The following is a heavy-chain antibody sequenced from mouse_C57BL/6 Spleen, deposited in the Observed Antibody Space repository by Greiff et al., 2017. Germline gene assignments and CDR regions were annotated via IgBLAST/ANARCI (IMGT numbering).Heavy chain of an antibody. CDR1: GYTFTDYE. Sequence: VQLQQSGAELVRPGASVTLSCKASGYTFTDYEMHWVKQTPVHGLEWIGAIDPETGCTAYNQKFKGKAILTADKSSSTAYMQLSSLTSEDAAVYYCTREYYGSNAMDYWGQGTSVTVSS. CDR3: TREYYGSNAMDY. V-gene: IGHV1-15*01. CDR2: IDPETGCT. J-gene: IGHJ4*01. D-gene: IGHD1-1*01.